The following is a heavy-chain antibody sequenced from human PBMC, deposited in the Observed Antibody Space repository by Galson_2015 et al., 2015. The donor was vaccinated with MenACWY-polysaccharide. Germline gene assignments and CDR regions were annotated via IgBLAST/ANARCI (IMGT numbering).Heavy chain of an antibody. CDR3: AKDLSLVVVAVTLGPY. D-gene: IGHD2-15*01. J-gene: IGHJ1*01. CDR1: GFTFSSYA. CDR2: ISGSGGST. Sequence: SLRLSCAASGFTFSSYAMSWVRQAPGKGLEWVSAISGSGGSTYYADSVKGRFTISRDNSKNTLYLQMNSLSAEDTAVYYCAKDLSLVVVAVTLGPYSGHSSLVTVS. V-gene: IGHV3-23*01.